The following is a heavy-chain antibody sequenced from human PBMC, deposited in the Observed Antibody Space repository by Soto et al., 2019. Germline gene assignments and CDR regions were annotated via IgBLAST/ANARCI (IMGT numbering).Heavy chain of an antibody. J-gene: IGHJ6*02. CDR1: GYTFTGYY. D-gene: IGHD2-2*01. Sequence: GASVKVSCKASGYTFTGYYMHWVRQAPGQGLEWMGWINPNSGGTNYAQKFQGWVTMNRDTSISTAYMELSRLRSDDTAVYYCAREPVPATPYYYYGMDVWGQGTTVTVSS. CDR2: INPNSGGT. V-gene: IGHV1-2*04. CDR3: AREPVPATPYYYYGMDV.